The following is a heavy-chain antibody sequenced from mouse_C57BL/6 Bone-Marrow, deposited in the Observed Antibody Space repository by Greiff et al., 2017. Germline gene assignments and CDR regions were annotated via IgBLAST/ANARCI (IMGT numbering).Heavy chain of an antibody. CDR3: SEDAAVYYSAASYYYGSNWFAY. CDR1: YTFSRRVH. J-gene: IGHJ3*01. CDR2: GQGLEWFG. Sequence: QVQLQQSGPELARPWASVKISCQAFYTFSRRVHFAIRDTNYWMQWVKQRPGQGLEWFGALYPGNGDTSYNQKFKGKATLTADKSSSSAYMQRSSLTSEDAAVYYSAASYYYGSNWFAYWGQGTLVTVSA. D-gene: IGHD1-1*01. V-gene: IGHV1-87*01.